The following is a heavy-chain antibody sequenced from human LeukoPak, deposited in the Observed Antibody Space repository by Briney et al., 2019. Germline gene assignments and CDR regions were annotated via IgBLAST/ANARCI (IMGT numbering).Heavy chain of an antibody. CDR2: IIPLFRSA. CDR1: GGAFSSNA. J-gene: IGHJ3*02. Sequence: SVKVSRKASGGAFSSNAITWVRQAPGQGLEWMGRIIPLFRSADYAQKFQGRATLTTDESMTTAYMELSSLRSEDTAVYYCARIRGRGYYYDSSAYDAAFDIWGQGTKVTVSS. V-gene: IGHV1-69*05. CDR3: ARIRGRGYYYDSSAYDAAFDI. D-gene: IGHD3-22*01.